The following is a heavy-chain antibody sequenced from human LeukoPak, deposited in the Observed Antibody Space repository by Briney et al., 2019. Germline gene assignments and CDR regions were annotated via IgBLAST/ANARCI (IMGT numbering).Heavy chain of an antibody. Sequence: GGFLRLSCAASGFTFSDFDMHWVRQATGKGLEWVSAIDTSGDTYYPGSVKGRFTISRDNAKNSLFLQMKSLRAGDTAVYYCARAPQTYGSGSQYYYSGMDVWGQGTTVTVSS. J-gene: IGHJ6*02. V-gene: IGHV3-13*04. CDR2: IDTSGDT. CDR1: GFTFSDFD. D-gene: IGHD3-10*01. CDR3: ARAPQTYGSGSQYYYSGMDV.